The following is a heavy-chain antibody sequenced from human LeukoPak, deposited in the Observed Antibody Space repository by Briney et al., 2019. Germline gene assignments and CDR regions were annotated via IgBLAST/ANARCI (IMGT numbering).Heavy chain of an antibody. D-gene: IGHD3-9*01. CDR1: GYTFTGYY. CDR3: ARVNYDILTGYYSWFDP. V-gene: IGHV1-2*02. J-gene: IGHJ5*02. CDR2: INPNSGGT. Sequence: ASVKVSCKASGYTFTGYYMHWVRQAPGQGLEWMGWINPNSGGTNYAQKFQGRVTMTRDTSISTAYMELSRLRSDDTAVYYCARVNYDILTGYYSWFDPWGQGTLVTVSS.